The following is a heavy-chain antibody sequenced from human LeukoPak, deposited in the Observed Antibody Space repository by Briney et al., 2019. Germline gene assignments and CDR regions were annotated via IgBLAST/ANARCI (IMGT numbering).Heavy chain of an antibody. CDR2: IYTSGST. D-gene: IGHD3-22*01. V-gene: IGHV4-61*02. Sequence: SETLSLTCTVTADSISSGSYYWSWIRQPAGKGLEWIGRIYTSGSTNYNPSLKSRVTISVDTSKNQFSLKLSSVTAADTAVYYCAREHDRSGYSIGHYFDYWGLGTLVTVSS. CDR1: ADSISSGSYY. CDR3: AREHDRSGYSIGHYFDY. J-gene: IGHJ4*02.